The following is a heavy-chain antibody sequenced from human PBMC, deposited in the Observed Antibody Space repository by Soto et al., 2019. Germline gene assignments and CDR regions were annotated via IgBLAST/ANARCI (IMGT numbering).Heavy chain of an antibody. CDR3: ARGPYSSGWYNPGDYYYYGMDV. CDR1: GFTFSSYG. Sequence: PGGSLRLSCAASGFTFSSYGMHWVRQAPGKGLEWVAAIWYDGSNKYYADSVKGRFTISRDNSKNTLYLQMNSLRAEDTAVYYCARGPYSSGWYNPGDYYYYGMDVWGQGTTVTVSS. J-gene: IGHJ6*02. CDR2: IWYDGSNK. V-gene: IGHV3-33*01. D-gene: IGHD6-19*01.